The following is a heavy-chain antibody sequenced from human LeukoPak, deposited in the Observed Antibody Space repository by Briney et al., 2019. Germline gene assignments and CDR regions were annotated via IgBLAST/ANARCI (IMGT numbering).Heavy chain of an antibody. CDR2: IRSKVYGGTT. V-gene: IGHV3-49*04. D-gene: IGHD3-3*01. CDR1: GVTFGDYA. CDR3: TRFTIVGVVDAFDI. Sequence: GGSLRLSCTASGVTFGDYAMSWVRQAPGQGLEWVGFIRSKVYGGTTEYAASVKVRFTISRDDSKSIAYLQMTSLKTEDAGVYYCTRFTIVGVVDAFDIWGQGTMVTVSS. J-gene: IGHJ3*02.